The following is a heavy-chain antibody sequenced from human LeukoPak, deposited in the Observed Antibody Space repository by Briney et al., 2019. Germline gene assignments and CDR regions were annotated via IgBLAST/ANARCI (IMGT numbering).Heavy chain of an antibody. CDR1: GGSFSGYY. CDR3: ASGPQYYDFWSGYYTPYYFDY. V-gene: IGHV4-34*01. D-gene: IGHD3-3*01. J-gene: IGHJ4*02. CDR2: INHSGST. Sequence: PSETLSLTCAVYGGSFSGYYWSWIRQPPGKGLEWIGEINHSGSTNYNPSLKSRVTISVDTSKNQFSLKLSSVTAADTAVYYCASGPQYYDFWSGYYTPYYFDYWGQGTLVTVSS.